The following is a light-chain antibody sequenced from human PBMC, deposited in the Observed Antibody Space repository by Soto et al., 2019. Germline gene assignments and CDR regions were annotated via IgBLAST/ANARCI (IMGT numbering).Light chain of an antibody. Sequence: EIVLTQSPATLSLSPGERATLSCRASQSVSSSYLAWYQQKPGQAPRLLIYGASARATGVPARFSGSGSGTQFTLTISSLQSEDFAVYYCQQYNNWRQTFGQGTKVDIK. J-gene: IGKJ1*01. CDR3: QQYNNWRQT. CDR1: QSVSSSY. CDR2: GAS. V-gene: IGKV3-15*01.